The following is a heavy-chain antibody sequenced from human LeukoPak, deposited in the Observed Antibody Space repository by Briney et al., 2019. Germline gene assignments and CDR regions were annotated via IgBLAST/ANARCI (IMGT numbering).Heavy chain of an antibody. CDR3: ASTVVTAIDY. CDR2: ISYDGSNK. V-gene: IGHV3-30*03. J-gene: IGHJ4*02. D-gene: IGHD2-21*02. Sequence: PSETLSLTCTVSGGSISSSSYYWGWIRQPPGKGLEWVAVISYDGSNKYYADSVKGRFTISRDNSKNTLYLQMNSLRAEDTAVYYCASTVVTAIDYWGQGTLVTVSS. CDR1: GGSISSSS.